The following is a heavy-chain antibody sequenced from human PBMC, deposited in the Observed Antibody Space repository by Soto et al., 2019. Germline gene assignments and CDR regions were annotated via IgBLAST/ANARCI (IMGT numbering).Heavy chain of an antibody. D-gene: IGHD3-22*01. CDR2: ISGSGGST. V-gene: IGHV3-23*01. CDR1: GFTFSSYA. J-gene: IGHJ4*02. CDR3: AKAATMIVVVTRFDY. Sequence: VGSLRLSCAASGFTFSSYAMSWVRQAPGKGLEWVSAISGSGGSTYYADSVKGRFTISRDNSKNTLYLQMNSLRAEDTAVYYCAKAATMIVVVTRFDYWGQGTLVTVSS.